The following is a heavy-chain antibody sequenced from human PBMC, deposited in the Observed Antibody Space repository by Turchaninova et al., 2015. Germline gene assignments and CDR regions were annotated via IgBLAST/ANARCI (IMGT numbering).Heavy chain of an antibody. CDR2: IKHSGST. D-gene: IGHD3-3*01. V-gene: IGHV4-34*01. Sequence: QVQLQQWGAGLLKPSETPSLTCAVSGRSFRGYYWCWIRQPPGKVLEWVGEIKHSGSTNYNPSLKSRVTISVDTSKNQFSLKLSSVTAADTAVYYCARSPFWSGYYGYWGQGTLVTVSS. CDR1: GRSFRGYY. J-gene: IGHJ4*02. CDR3: ARSPFWSGYYGY.